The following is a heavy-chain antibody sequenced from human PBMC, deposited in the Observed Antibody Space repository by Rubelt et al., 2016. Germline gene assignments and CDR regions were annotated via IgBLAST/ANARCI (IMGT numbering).Heavy chain of an antibody. J-gene: IGHJ4*02. Sequence: VQLVQSGGEMKKPGASVMVSCKASGYTFTSYGMSWVRQAPGQGLEWMGWISAYNGNTMYAQKFPGRVTVTTYTSKAYMELRSLRSDDTAGDYWAGTSLDFTKNICYDYWGQGTLVTVSS. CDR3: AGTSLDFTKNICYDY. D-gene: IGHD2-8*01. CDR2: ISAYNGNT. V-gene: IGHV1-18*01. CDR1: GYTFTSYG.